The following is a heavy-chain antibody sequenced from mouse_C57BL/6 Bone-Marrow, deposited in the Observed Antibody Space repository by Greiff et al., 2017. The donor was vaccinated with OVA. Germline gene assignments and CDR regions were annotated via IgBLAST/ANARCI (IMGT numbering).Heavy chain of an antibody. V-gene: IGHV14-4*01. D-gene: IGHD1-1*01. CDR1: GFTIKDDY. CDR3: TLPDYYGSSFAY. Sequence: EVKLVESGAELVRPGASIKLSCTASGFTIKDDYMHWVKQRPEQGLEWIGWIDPENGDTEYASKFKGKATLTADTSSNTAYLQLSSLTSEDTAVYCCTLPDYYGSSFAYWGQGTLVTVSA. J-gene: IGHJ3*01. CDR2: IDPENGDT.